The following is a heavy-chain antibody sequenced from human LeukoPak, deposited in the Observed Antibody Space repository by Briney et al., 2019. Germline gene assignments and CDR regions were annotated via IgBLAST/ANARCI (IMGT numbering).Heavy chain of an antibody. CDR1: GFTFSSYA. Sequence: PGGSLRLSCAASGFTFSSYAMHWVRQAPGKGLEWVAVISYDGSNKYYADSVKGRFTISRDNSKNTLYLQMNSLRAEDTAVYYCARGRITMVRGVIIFGGHLDYWGQGTLVTVSS. CDR3: ARGRITMVRGVIIFGGHLDY. J-gene: IGHJ4*02. CDR2: ISYDGSNK. V-gene: IGHV3-30-3*01. D-gene: IGHD3-10*01.